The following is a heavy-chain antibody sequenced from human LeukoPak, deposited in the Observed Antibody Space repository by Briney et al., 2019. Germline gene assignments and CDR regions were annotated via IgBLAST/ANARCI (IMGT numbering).Heavy chain of an antibody. V-gene: IGHV3-30*18. J-gene: IGHJ4*02. D-gene: IGHD2-2*01. CDR2: ISYDGSNK. CDR3: AKVISSSCGIGGY. Sequence: GGSLRLSCAASGFTFSSYGMHWVRQAPGKGLEWVAVISYDGSNKYYADSVKGRFTISRDNSKNTLYLQMNSLRAEDTALYYCAKVISSSCGIGGYWGQGTLVTVSS. CDR1: GFTFSSYG.